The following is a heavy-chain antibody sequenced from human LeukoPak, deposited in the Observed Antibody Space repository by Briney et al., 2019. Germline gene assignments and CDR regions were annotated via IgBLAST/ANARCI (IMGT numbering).Heavy chain of an antibody. CDR3: ARDPVKGYSYGHTDY. J-gene: IGHJ4*02. CDR1: GFTFSSYS. Sequence: GGSLRLSCAASGFTFSSYSMNWVRQAPGKGLEWVSSISSSSSYIYYADSVKGRFTISRDNAKNSLYLQMNSLRAEDTAVYYCARDPVKGYSYGHTDYWGQGTLVTVSS. CDR2: ISSSSSYI. V-gene: IGHV3-21*01. D-gene: IGHD5-18*01.